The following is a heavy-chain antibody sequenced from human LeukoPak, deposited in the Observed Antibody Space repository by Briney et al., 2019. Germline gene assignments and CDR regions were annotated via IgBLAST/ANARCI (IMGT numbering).Heavy chain of an antibody. CDR3: ARVRTEYNWNSPWNYYYMDV. CDR1: GYTFTSYY. D-gene: IGHD1-7*01. J-gene: IGHJ6*03. Sequence: ASVKVSCKASGYTFTSYYMHWVRQAPGQGLEWMGIINPSGGGTSYAQKLQGRVTMTRDTSTSTVYMELSSLRSEDTAVYYCARVRTEYNWNSPWNYYYMDVWGKGTTVTVSS. V-gene: IGHV1-46*01. CDR2: INPSGGGT.